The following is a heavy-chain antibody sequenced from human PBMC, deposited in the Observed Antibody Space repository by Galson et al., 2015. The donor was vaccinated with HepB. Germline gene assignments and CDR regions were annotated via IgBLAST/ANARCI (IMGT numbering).Heavy chain of an antibody. CDR2: IYYSGNT. CDR1: GVSISNNNFY. Sequence: ETLSLTCTVSGVSISNNNFYWGWIRQPPGKGLECIGNIYYSGNTYYNPSLKSRVTMSVGTSENQFSLRLTSVTAADTAVYYCARLGFLGFFDSLPTWFDPWGQGTLVTVSS. J-gene: IGHJ5*02. V-gene: IGHV4-39*01. CDR3: ARLGFLGFFDSLPTWFDP. D-gene: IGHD3-3*01.